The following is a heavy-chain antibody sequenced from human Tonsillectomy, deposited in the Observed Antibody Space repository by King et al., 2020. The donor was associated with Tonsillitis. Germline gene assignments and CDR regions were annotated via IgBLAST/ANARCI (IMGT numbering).Heavy chain of an antibody. CDR3: AKDFGTGWTPDWYFEL. CDR2: IGFMSGMT. CDR1: GFTFKNFA. Sequence: EVQLVESGGGLVRPGGSLRLSCAASGFTFKNFAMTWFRQAPGRGLEWVSTIGFMSGMTYCAESVKGRFTISRDNSKNTVHLQMSSLTVEDTAIYSCAKDFGTGWTPDWYFELWGRGTRVTVSS. V-gene: IGHV3-23*04. J-gene: IGHJ2*01. D-gene: IGHD6-19*01.